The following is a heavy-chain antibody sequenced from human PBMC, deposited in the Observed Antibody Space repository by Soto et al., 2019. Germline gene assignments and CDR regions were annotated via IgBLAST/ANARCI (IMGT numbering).Heavy chain of an antibody. CDR1: GFTFDNYA. V-gene: IGHV3-23*01. D-gene: IGHD3-10*01. J-gene: IGHJ6*02. CDR2: ISATGGST. Sequence: EVQLMESGGGLVQPGGSLRLSCAASGFTFDNYAMNWVRQAPGKGLEWVSGISATGGSTYYAASVRGRFGISRDNSKNTQDLQKNSLRAEDTAVYYCARGVGFGYYCYHMDLWGQGTTVTVSS. CDR3: ARGVGFGYYCYHMDL.